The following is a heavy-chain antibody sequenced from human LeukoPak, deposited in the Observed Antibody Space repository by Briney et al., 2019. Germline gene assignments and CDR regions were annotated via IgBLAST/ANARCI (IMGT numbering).Heavy chain of an antibody. CDR1: GFTCNNYW. CDR2: VKQDGGEK. D-gene: IGHD1-14*01. V-gene: IGHV3-7*01. Sequence: GGSLRLSCAASGFTCNNYWMNWVRQVPGKGLEWVANVKQDGGEKYYVDSVKGRFTISRDNAKNSLYLQMNSLRAEDTALYYCTRGYLAGDYWGQGTLVTVSS. J-gene: IGHJ4*02. CDR3: TRGYLAGDY.